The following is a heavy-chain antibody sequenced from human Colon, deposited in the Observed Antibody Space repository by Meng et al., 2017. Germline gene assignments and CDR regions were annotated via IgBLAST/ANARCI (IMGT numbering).Heavy chain of an antibody. Sequence: GESLKISCAASGFSFSTYWMSWVRQAPGKGLEWVSSMNEGGSAKQYVDSVKGRFTISIDNANNSLYLQMNSLRAEDTAVYYCVRDFTNGDYDDWFDTWGQGTLVTVSS. V-gene: IGHV3-7*01. CDR3: VRDFTNGDYDDWFDT. J-gene: IGHJ5*02. CDR1: GFSFSTYW. CDR2: MNEGGSAK. D-gene: IGHD4-17*01.